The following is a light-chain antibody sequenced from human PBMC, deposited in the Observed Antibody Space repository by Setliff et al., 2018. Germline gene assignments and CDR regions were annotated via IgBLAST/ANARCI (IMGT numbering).Light chain of an antibody. CDR3: SSHGGSNNWSV. CDR1: SRDIGAYNS. J-gene: IGLJ1*01. CDR2: EVT. Sequence: QSALTQPPSASGSPGQSLTISCTGTSRDIGAYNSVSWYQQHPGKAPKLPIYEVTKRPSGVPDRFSGSKSGNTASLTVSGLQADDEADYYCSSHGGSNNWSVFGTGTKATVL. V-gene: IGLV2-8*01.